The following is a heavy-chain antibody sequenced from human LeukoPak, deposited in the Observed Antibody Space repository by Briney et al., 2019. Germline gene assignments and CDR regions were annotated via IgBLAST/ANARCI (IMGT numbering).Heavy chain of an antibody. V-gene: IGHV3-48*01. Sequence: GGSLRLSCTASGITFSDAWMSWVRQAPEKGLEWVSYIGSSSSPIYYADSVKGRFTISRDNAKNSLYLQMDSLRAEDTAVYYCARDQAYSFDYWGQGTLVTVSS. CDR1: GITFSDAW. J-gene: IGHJ4*02. CDR3: ARDQAYSFDY. D-gene: IGHD4-11*01. CDR2: IGSSSSPI.